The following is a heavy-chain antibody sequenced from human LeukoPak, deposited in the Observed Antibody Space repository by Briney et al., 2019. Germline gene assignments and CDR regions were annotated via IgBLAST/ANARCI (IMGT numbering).Heavy chain of an antibody. CDR3: AKYYQQFTPSAFDI. D-gene: IGHD2-2*01. CDR2: ISGSGDST. Sequence: PGGSLRLSCAASGFTFSTYAVNWVRQAPGKGLEWVSTISGSGDSTYYADSVKGRFTISRDNSKNTLYLQMNSLRAEDTAVYYCAKYYQQFTPSAFDIWGQGTMVTVSS. J-gene: IGHJ3*02. V-gene: IGHV3-23*01. CDR1: GFTFSTYA.